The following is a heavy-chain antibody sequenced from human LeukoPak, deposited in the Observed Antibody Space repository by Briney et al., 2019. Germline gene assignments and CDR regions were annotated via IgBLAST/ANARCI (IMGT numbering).Heavy chain of an antibody. CDR3: ARDASLHDSSFYYYWFVP. D-gene: IGHD3-22*01. CDR2: IIHIFGTP. Sequence: VSLSYKASGGTFSSYAMSWVRQAPGQGLEWMGGIIHIFGTPNYAHTFQGRLTITADKSTSTPYMDLLSLRSEATAVYYCARDASLHDSSFYYYWFVPSGQGALFTVSS. CDR1: GGTFSSYA. J-gene: IGHJ5*02. V-gene: IGHV1-69*06.